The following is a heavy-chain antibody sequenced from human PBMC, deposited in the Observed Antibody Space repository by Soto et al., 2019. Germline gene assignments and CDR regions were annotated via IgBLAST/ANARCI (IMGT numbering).Heavy chain of an antibody. CDR3: ARAMAYCSSTRCSNYCDY. CDR1: GFTFSSYS. V-gene: IGHV3-21*01. CDR2: ISNSGTYI. Sequence: PSETLRLSCAASGFTFSSYSMNWVRQAPGKGLEWVSSISNSGTYIYYADSVKGRFTLSRDSAKNSLYLQMNSLRAEDTAVYYCARAMAYCSSTRCSNYCDYWGQGTLVTVSS. D-gene: IGHD2-2*01. J-gene: IGHJ4*02.